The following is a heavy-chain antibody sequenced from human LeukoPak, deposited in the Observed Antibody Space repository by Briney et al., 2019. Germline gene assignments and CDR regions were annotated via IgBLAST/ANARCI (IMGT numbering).Heavy chain of an antibody. CDR1: GGSISSGSYY. Sequence: PSQTLSLTCTVSGGSISSGSYYWRWIRQPAGKGLEWIARIYTSGSTNYNPSLKSRLTISVDTSKNQFSLQLTSVTAADTAVYYCARDSYCSRTSCYGRSYYFDYWGQGTLVTVSS. CDR2: IYTSGST. V-gene: IGHV4-61*02. D-gene: IGHD2-2*01. CDR3: ARDSYCSRTSCYGRSYYFDY. J-gene: IGHJ4*01.